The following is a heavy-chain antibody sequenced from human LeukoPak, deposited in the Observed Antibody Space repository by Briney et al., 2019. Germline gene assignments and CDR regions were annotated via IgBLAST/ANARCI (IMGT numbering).Heavy chain of an antibody. V-gene: IGHV4-39*02. CDR1: GGSISSSSYY. D-gene: IGHD3-22*01. CDR3: AKETYYYDSSGYHPIDY. J-gene: IGHJ4*02. Sequence: SETLSLTCTVSGGSISSSSYYWGWIRQPPGKGLEWIGSIYYSGSTYYNPSLKSRVTISVDTSKNQFSLKLSSVTAADTAVYYCAKETYYYDSSGYHPIDYWGQGTLVTVSS. CDR2: IYYSGST.